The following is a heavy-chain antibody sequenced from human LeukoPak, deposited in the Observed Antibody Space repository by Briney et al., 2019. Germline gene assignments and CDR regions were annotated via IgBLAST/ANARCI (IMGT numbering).Heavy chain of an antibody. J-gene: IGHJ4*02. CDR3: ARLLLLFGDQQEFDY. V-gene: IGHV1-69*13. CDR1: RGTFSSYA. Sequence: SVKVSCKASRGTFSSYAISWVRQAPGQELEWMGGIIPIFGTANYAQKFQGRVTITADESTSTAYMELSSLRSEDTAVYYCARLLLLFGDQQEFDYWGQGTLVTVSS. CDR2: IIPIFGTA. D-gene: IGHD3-10*01.